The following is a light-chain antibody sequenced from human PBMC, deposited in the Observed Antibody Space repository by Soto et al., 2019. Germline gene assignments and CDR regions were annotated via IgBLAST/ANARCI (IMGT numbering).Light chain of an antibody. CDR3: QQYNSYPRIT. V-gene: IGKV1-5*03. CDR2: KAS. CDR1: QSISSW. Sequence: DIQMTQSPSTLSASVGDRVTIIFRASQSISSWLAWYQQKPGKAPKLLIYKASSLESGVPSRFSGSGSGTEFTLTISSLQPDDFATYYCQQYNSYPRITFGQGTRLEIK. J-gene: IGKJ5*01.